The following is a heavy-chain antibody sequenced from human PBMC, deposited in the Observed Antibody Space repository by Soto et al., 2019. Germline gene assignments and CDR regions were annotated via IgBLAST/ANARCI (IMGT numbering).Heavy chain of an antibody. J-gene: IGHJ6*02. D-gene: IGHD2-21*02. Sequence: ASVKVSCKASGYTFTSYYMHWVRQAPGQGLEWMGIINPSGGSTSYAQKFQGRVTMTRDTSTSTVYMELSSLGSEDTAVYYCARDGSYCGGDCYQTFYYYYGMDVWGQGTTVTVSS. CDR3: ARDGSYCGGDCYQTFYYYYGMDV. V-gene: IGHV1-46*01. CDR2: INPSGGST. CDR1: GYTFTSYY.